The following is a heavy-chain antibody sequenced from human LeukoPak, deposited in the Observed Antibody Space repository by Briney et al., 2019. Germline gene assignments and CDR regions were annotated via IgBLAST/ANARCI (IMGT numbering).Heavy chain of an antibody. V-gene: IGHV1-18*01. CDR2: INAYNGYT. J-gene: IGHJ4*02. CDR1: GYTFTNYG. CDR3: ARDSSTPLGYDSSGYLDY. D-gene: IGHD3-22*01. Sequence: GASVKVTCKASGYTFTNYGISWVRQAPGQGLEWMGWINAYNGYTNYAQKVQGRVTMTTDTSTSTAYMELRSLRSDDTAVYYCARDSSTPLGYDSSGYLDYWGQGTLVTVSS.